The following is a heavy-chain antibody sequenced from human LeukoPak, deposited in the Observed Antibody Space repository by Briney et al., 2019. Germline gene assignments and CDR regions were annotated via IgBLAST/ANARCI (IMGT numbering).Heavy chain of an antibody. Sequence: PGGSLRLSCAASGFSFSSYGMHWVRQAPGKGLEWVAFIRYDGSNKYYADSVKGRFTISRDNSKNTLYLQMNSLRAEDTAVYYCAVHCSSTSCERPVDYWGQGTLVTVSS. CDR3: AVHCSSTSCERPVDY. V-gene: IGHV3-30*02. CDR2: IRYDGSNK. D-gene: IGHD2-2*01. J-gene: IGHJ4*02. CDR1: GFSFSSYG.